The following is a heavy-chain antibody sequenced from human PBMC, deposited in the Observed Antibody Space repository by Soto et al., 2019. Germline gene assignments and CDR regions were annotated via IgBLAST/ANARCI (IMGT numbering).Heavy chain of an antibody. D-gene: IGHD6-6*01. CDR3: ARGSIAARVAYYYFGMDV. CDR1: GFTFSDYY. Sequence: VQLVESGGDLVKPGGSLRLSCAASGFTFSDYYMSWIRQAPGKGLEWVSYISSSSSYTNYADSVKGRFTISRDNANNSLYLQMNSLRAEDTAVYYCARGSIAARVAYYYFGMDVWGQGTTFTVSS. CDR2: ISSSSSYT. J-gene: IGHJ6*02. V-gene: IGHV3-11*05.